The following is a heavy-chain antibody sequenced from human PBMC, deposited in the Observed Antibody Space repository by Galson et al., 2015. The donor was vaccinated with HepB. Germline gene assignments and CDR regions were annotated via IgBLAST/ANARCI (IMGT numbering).Heavy chain of an antibody. J-gene: IGHJ4*02. Sequence: SLRLSCAASGFTFSTYWMSWVRQAPGKGLVWVANIKQDGSEKYYVDSAKGRFTISRDNAKNSLYLQMNSLRAEDTAVYYCAGGPGGGYWGQGTLVTVSS. D-gene: IGHD3-16*01. CDR2: IKQDGSEK. V-gene: IGHV3-7*03. CDR3: AGGPGGGY. CDR1: GFTFSTYW.